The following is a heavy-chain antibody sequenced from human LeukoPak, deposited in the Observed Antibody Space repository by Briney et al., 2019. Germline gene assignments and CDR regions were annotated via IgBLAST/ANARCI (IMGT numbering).Heavy chain of an antibody. J-gene: IGHJ4*02. D-gene: IGHD5-24*01. V-gene: IGHV3-7*05. Sequence: PGGSLRLSCAVSEFTFSRYWMSWVRQAPGKGLEWVANIKQDGSEKYYVGSVEGRFTISRDNAKNSLYLQMDSLRAEDTAVYYCARTQKRGPYYFDCWGQGTLVTVSS. CDR2: IKQDGSEK. CDR3: ARTQKRGPYYFDC. CDR1: EFTFSRYW.